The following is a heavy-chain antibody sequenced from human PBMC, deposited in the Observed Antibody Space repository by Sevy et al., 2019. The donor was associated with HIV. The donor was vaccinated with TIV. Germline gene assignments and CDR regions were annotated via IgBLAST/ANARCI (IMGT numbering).Heavy chain of an antibody. V-gene: IGHV3-7*01. CDR2: IKADGSDK. D-gene: IGHD3-16*01. CDR1: GFTFSANW. J-gene: IGHJ4*02. CDR3: AHETFGRFES. Sequence: GGSLRLSCAASGFTFSANWMNWVRQAPGKGLEWVANIKADGSDKNYVDSVEGRCTISRDNAKNLLFLQMNSLRVEDTAVYYCAHETFGRFESWGQGTLVTVSS.